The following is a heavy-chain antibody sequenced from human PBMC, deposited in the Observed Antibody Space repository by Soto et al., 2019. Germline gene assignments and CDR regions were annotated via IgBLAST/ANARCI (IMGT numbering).Heavy chain of an antibody. CDR3: ARQASTIFGVVKDYYYYYGMDV. J-gene: IGHJ6*02. V-gene: IGHV5-51*01. D-gene: IGHD3-3*01. CDR1: GYSFTSYR. CDR2: IYPGDSDT. Sequence: PGESLKISCKGSGYSFTSYRIGWVRQMHGKGLEWMGIIYPGDSDTRYSPSFQGQVTISADKSISTAYLQWSSLKASDTAMYYCARQASTIFGVVKDYYYYYGMDVWGQGTTVTVSS.